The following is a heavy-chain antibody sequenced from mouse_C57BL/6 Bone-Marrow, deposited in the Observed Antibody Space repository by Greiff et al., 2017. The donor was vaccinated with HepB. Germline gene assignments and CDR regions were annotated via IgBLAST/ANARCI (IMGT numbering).Heavy chain of an antibody. CDR3: ARRTLYPGFAS. CDR2: ISSGSSTI. V-gene: IGHV5-17*01. Sequence: VQLKDSGGGLVKPGGSLKLSCAASGFTFSDYGMHWVRQAPEKGLEWVAYISSGSSTIYYADTVKGRFTISRDNAKNTLFLQMTSLRSEDTALYYCARRTLYPGFASGGQGTLSLSLQ. CDR1: GFTFSDYG. J-gene: IGHJ3*01.